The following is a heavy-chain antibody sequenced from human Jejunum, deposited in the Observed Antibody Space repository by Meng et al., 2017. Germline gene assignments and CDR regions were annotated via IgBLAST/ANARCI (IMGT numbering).Heavy chain of an antibody. J-gene: IGHJ4*02. V-gene: IGHV4-59*01. CDR2: ISYSGST. CDR1: GGSISGYY. D-gene: IGHD1-26*01. CDR3: AREWSSFDY. Sequence: SETLSLTCAVSGGSISGYYWSWIRQPPGKGLEWIAYISYSGSTSYNPSLKSRVTISVDTSKNQFSLKLSSVTAADTAVYYCAREWSSFDYWGQGTLVPGAS.